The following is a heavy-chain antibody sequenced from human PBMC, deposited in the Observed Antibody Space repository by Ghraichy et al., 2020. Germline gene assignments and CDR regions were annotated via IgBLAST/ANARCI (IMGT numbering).Heavy chain of an antibody. Sequence: GGSLRLSCAASGFTFSSYAMSWVRQAPGKGLEWVSGISDSCGRPSYADALKGRFTISRDNTKSTLYLQMNSLRGEDTAVYYCAKALDASSWYLFDPWGQGTLVTVSS. CDR2: ISDSCGRP. CDR3: AKALDASSWYLFDP. CDR1: GFTFSSYA. D-gene: IGHD6-13*01. V-gene: IGHV3-23*01. J-gene: IGHJ5*02.